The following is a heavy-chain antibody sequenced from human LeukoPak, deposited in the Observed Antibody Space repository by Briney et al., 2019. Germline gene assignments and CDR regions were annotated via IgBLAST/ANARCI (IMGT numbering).Heavy chain of an antibody. CDR2: IYHSGST. Sequence: SGTLSLTCAVSGGSISSSNWWSWVRQPPGKGLGWIGEIYHSGSTNYNPSLKSRVTISVDKSKNQFSLKLSSVTAADTAVYYCAVSSSWYGPYFYDYWGQGTLVTVSS. D-gene: IGHD6-13*01. V-gene: IGHV4-4*02. J-gene: IGHJ4*02. CDR1: GGSISSSNW. CDR3: AVSSSWYGPYFYDY.